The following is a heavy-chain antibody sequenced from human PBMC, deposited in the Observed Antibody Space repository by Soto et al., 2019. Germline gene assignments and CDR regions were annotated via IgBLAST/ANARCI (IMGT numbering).Heavy chain of an antibody. J-gene: IGHJ4*02. V-gene: IGHV4-30-4*08. CDR1: GGSISSSSYY. CDR2: IYNSGNT. D-gene: IGHD5-18*01. CDR3: ARGAGYSYGIDY. Sequence: SETLSLTCAVSGGSISSSSYYWTWIRQHPGKGLEWIGYIYNSGNTYYNPSLKSRVIISVDTSKNQFSLKLSSVTAADTAVYYCARGAGYSYGIDYWGQGTLVTVSS.